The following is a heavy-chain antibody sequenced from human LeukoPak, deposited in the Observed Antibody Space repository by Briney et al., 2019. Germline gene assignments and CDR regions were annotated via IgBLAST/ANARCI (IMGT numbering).Heavy chain of an antibody. J-gene: IGHJ4*02. CDR2: TSDAGTVT. CDR1: GFSSSTYA. D-gene: IGHD3-10*01. Sequence: GGSLRLSCVPSGFSSSTYATSWVRHAPGKGLEWVSSTSDAGTVTYYGDSVKGRFTFSRDNSRYTLYLQMNSLKAEDTAVYYCAKISLHGSQTDYWGQGTLVTVSS. V-gene: IGHV3-23*01. CDR3: AKISLHGSQTDY.